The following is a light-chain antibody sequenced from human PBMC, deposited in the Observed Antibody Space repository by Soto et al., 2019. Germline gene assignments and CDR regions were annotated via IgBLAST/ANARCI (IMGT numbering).Light chain of an antibody. CDR1: QGISNY. V-gene: IGKV1-27*01. J-gene: IGKJ2*01. CDR3: QQYGSSNT. Sequence: DIQMTQSPSSLSASVGDRVTITCRASQGISNYLAWYQQKPGKLPKLLIYEASTLQSGVPSRFSGSGFGTDFTLTISSLQPEDVAVYYCQQYGSSNTFGQGTKLEIK. CDR2: EAS.